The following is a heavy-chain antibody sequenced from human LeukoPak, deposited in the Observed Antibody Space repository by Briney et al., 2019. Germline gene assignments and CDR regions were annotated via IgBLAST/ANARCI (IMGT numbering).Heavy chain of an antibody. V-gene: IGHV3-23*01. CDR2: ISGSGGST. J-gene: IGHJ6*02. Sequence: PGGSLRLSCAASGFTFSSYAMSWVRQAPGKGLEWVSAISGSGGSTYYADSVKGRFTISRDNSKNTLYLQMNSLRAEDTAVYYCAKVLSDEFYYYYYGMDVWGQGTTVTVSS. CDR1: GFTFSSYA. CDR3: AKVLSDEFYYYYYGMDV. D-gene: IGHD3-10*01.